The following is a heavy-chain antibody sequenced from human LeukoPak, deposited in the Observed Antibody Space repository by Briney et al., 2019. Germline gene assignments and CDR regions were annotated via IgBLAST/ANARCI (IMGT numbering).Heavy chain of an antibody. CDR2: INPNSGGT. D-gene: IGHD3-22*01. V-gene: IGHV1-2*02. CDR3: ARYRNYYDSSGSYYVEYFQH. Sequence: ASVKVSCKASGYTFTGYYMHWVRQAPGQGLEWMGWINPNSGGTNYAQKFQGRVTMTRDTSISTAYMELSRLRSDDTAVYYCARYRNYYDSSGSYYVEYFQHWGQGTLVTVSS. CDR1: GYTFTGYY. J-gene: IGHJ1*01.